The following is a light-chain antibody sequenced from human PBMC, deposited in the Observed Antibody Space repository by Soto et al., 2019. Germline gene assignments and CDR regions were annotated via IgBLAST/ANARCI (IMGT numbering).Light chain of an antibody. CDR3: FSYTSSGTYV. Sequence: QSALTQPPSASGPPGQSVTISCSGTSSVVGGYDSVSWYQQHPGKAPKLMIYEVSNRPSGVSNRFSGSKSGNTASLTISGLQAEGETDYYCFSYTSSGTYVFGTGTKVTAL. CDR1: SSVVGGYDS. J-gene: IGLJ1*01. CDR2: EVS. V-gene: IGLV2-14*01.